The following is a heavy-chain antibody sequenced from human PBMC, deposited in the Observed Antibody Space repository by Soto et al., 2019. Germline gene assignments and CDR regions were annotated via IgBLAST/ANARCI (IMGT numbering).Heavy chain of an antibody. CDR3: ARRHSSGYVPFDY. V-gene: IGHV1-2*02. D-gene: IGHD3-22*01. Sequence: DSVKVSCKSSGYTFTGYYIHWVRQSPEKGLEWMGWINPNSGGTNYAQKFQGRVTMTRDTSTSTVYMELSSLRSEDIAVYYCARRHSSGYVPFDYWGQVTLVTVTS. CDR1: GYTFTGYY. CDR2: INPNSGGT. J-gene: IGHJ4*02.